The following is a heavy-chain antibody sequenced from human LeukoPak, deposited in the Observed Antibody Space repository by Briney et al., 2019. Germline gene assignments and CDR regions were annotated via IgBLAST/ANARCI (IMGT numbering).Heavy chain of an antibody. Sequence: GASVKVSCKASGYTFTSYAMNWVRQAPGQGLEWMGWINTNTGNPTFAQGFTGRFVFSLDTSVSTAYLQISSLRAEDTAVYYCARARTSQWEWDVYAFDIWGQGTMVTVSS. CDR2: INTNTGNP. CDR1: GYTFTSYA. V-gene: IGHV7-4-1*02. D-gene: IGHD1-26*01. J-gene: IGHJ3*02. CDR3: ARARTSQWEWDVYAFDI.